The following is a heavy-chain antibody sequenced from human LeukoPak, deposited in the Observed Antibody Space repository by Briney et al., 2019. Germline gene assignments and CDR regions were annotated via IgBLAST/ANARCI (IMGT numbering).Heavy chain of an antibody. CDR2: ISSSSSNL. V-gene: IGHV3-21*01. D-gene: IGHD3-3*01. J-gene: IGHJ3*02. CDR3: ARDSFLYDFWSGYGGDAFDI. Sequence: GGSLRLSCAASGFTFTGYTMNWVRQAPGKGLEWVSSISSSSSNLYYADSVKGRFTISRDNAKNSLYLQMNSLRAEDTAVYFCARDSFLYDFWSGYGGDAFDIWGQGTMVTVSS. CDR1: GFTFTGYT.